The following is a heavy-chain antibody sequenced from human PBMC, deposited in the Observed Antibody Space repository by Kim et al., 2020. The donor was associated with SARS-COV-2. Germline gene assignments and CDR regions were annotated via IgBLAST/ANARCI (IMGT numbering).Heavy chain of an antibody. J-gene: IGHJ4*02. CDR1: GFTFSIYT. CDR3: AKERYGSGTYYFDY. V-gene: IGHV3-23*01. D-gene: IGHD3-10*01. CDR2: IDPSGGTT. Sequence: GGSLRLSCAASGFTFSIYTMSWVRQAPRKGLEWVSGIDPSGGTTYYADSVKGRFTISRDNSKSTLYLQINSLRAEDTATYYCAKERYGSGTYYFDYWGQG.